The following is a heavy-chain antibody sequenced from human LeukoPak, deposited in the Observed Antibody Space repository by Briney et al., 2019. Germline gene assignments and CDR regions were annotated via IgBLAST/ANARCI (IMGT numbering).Heavy chain of an antibody. V-gene: IGHV4-34*01. CDR2: INHGGST. D-gene: IGHD3-9*01. CDR3: ARHLVSKSRHNYFDY. J-gene: IGHJ4*02. Sequence: KPSETLSLTCAVYGGAFRGYYLGWVRQPPREGLEWIGEINHGGSTNYNPSLKSRVTISVDTSKNQFSLKLSSVTAADTAVYYCARHLVSKSRHNYFDYWGQGTLVTVSS. CDR1: GGAFRGYY.